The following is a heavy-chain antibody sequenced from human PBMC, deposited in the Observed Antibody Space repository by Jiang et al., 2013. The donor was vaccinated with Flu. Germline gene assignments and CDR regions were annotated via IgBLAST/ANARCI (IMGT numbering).Heavy chain of an antibody. CDR3: ARRGSSGRQISFDY. V-gene: IGHV1-69*01. Sequence: KASGGTFSSYAISWVRQAPGQGLEWMGGIIPIFGTANYAQKFQGRVTITADESTSTAYMELSSLRSEDTAVYYCARRGSSGRQISFDYWGQGTLVTVSS. D-gene: IGHD6-19*01. CDR2: IIPIFGTA. J-gene: IGHJ4*02. CDR1: GGTFSSYA.